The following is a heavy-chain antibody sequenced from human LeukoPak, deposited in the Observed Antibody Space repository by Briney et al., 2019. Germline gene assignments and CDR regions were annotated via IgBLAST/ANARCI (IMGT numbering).Heavy chain of an antibody. CDR2: INAGNGNT. Sequence: ASVKVPCKASGYTFTSYAMHWVRQAPGQRLEWMGWINAGNGNTKYSQKFQGRVTITRDTSASTAYMELSSLRSEDTAVYHCARSTAVAGIYYFDYWGQGTLVTVSS. J-gene: IGHJ4*02. CDR1: GYTFTSYA. CDR3: ARSTAVAGIYYFDY. V-gene: IGHV1-3*01. D-gene: IGHD6-19*01.